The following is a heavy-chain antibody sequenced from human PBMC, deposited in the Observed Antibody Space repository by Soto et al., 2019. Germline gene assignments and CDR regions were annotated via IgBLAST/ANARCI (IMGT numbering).Heavy chain of an antibody. J-gene: IGHJ5*02. D-gene: IGHD6-19*01. V-gene: IGHV4-59*01. CDR2: IYYSGST. CDR3: ARDSSSSGWNWFDP. CDR1: GGSISSFY. Sequence: PSETLSLTCTVSGGSISSFYWSWIRQPPGKGLEWIGYIYYSGSTNYNPSLKSRVTISVDTSKNQFSLKLSSVTAADTAVYYCARDSSSSGWNWFDPWGQGTLVTVS.